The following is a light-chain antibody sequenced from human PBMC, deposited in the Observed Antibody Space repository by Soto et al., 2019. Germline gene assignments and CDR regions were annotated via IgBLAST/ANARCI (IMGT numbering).Light chain of an antibody. J-gene: IGKJ3*01. CDR2: GSS. CDR1: QSVGSTY. V-gene: IGKV3-20*01. CDR3: QQYGSSPRT. Sequence: EIVLTQSPGTLSLSPGERATLSCRASQSVGSTYLAWYQQKPGQAPRLLIYGSSTRATGIPDRFSGSGSGTDFPLTISRLEPEDFAMYYCQQYGSSPRTFGPGTRVDIK.